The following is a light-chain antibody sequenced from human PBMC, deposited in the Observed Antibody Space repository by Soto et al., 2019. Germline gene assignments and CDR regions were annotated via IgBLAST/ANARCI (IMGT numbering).Light chain of an antibody. CDR1: QGISSY. CDR3: QQYSSYPPT. Sequence: AIRMTQSPSSFSASTGDRVTITCRASQGISSYLAWYQQKPGKAPKLLIYAASTLKSGVPSRFSGSGSGTDFTLTISCLQSEDFATYYCQQYSSYPPTFGQGTKVEIK. CDR2: AAS. J-gene: IGKJ1*01. V-gene: IGKV1-8*01.